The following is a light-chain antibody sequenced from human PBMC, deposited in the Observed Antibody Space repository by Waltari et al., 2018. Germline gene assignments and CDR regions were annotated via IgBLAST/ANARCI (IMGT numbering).Light chain of an antibody. V-gene: IGKV1-39*01. CDR3: QQSYNTPYT. CDR1: QHISSY. CDR2: SAS. J-gene: IGKJ2*01. Sequence: DIQMTQSPSSLSASVGDRVTITCRASQHISSYLNWYQQTSGKAPKLIIYSASSLQTGVPSRFSGSGSGTEFTLTVSSLRSEDFATYYCQQSYNTPYTFGPGTKPEIK.